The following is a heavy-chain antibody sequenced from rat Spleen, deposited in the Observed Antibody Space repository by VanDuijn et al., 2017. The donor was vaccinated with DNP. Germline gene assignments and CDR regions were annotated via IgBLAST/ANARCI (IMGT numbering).Heavy chain of an antibody. CDR1: NFTISDYY. D-gene: IGHD1-11*01. CDR2: ISTGRGTT. Sequence: EVKMVESGGGLVQPGGSLKLSCEVSNFTISDYYMAWVRQAQSTGLEWVASISTGRGTTYYRDSVTGRLTISRDNTKNTLYLQVDSLTSEDTATYYCATQTLNSYWGQGVMVTVSS. J-gene: IGHJ2*01. CDR3: ATQTLNSY. V-gene: IGHV5-25*01.